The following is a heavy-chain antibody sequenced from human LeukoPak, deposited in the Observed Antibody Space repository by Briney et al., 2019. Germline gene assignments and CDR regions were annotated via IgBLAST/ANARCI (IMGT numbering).Heavy chain of an antibody. J-gene: IGHJ4*02. V-gene: IGHV1-8*01. Sequence: ASVKVSCKASGYTFTSYDINWVRQATGQGLEWMGWMNPNSGNTDYAQKFQGRVTMTRNTSISTAYMELSSVRSEDTAVYYCARGRSYYGSGSFIDYWGQGTLVTVSS. D-gene: IGHD3-10*01. CDR1: GYTFTSYD. CDR2: MNPNSGNT. CDR3: ARGRSYYGSGSFIDY.